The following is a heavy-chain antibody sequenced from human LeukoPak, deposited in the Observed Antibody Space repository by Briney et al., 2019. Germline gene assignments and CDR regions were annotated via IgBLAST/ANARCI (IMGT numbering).Heavy chain of an antibody. D-gene: IGHD3-10*01. CDR2: FYYSGGT. CDR3: ARGFKSSGWFGGPSFDS. V-gene: IGHV4-59*02. CDR1: DASVRSYY. J-gene: IGHJ4*02. Sequence: SETLSLTCTVSDASVRSYYWTWIRQPPGKGLEWIGYFYYSGGTVYNPSLKNRVTISVDTSKNQFSLNLMSVTAADTAFYFCARGFKSSGWFGGPSFDSWDQGSLATVSS.